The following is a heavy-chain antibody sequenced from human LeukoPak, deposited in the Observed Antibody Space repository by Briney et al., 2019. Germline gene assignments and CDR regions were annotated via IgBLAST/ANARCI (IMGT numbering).Heavy chain of an antibody. D-gene: IGHD2-21*01. CDR2: IKSRSTKV. CDR1: GFIFSNYE. Sequence: PGGSLRLSCAASGFIFSNYEMNWVRQAPGKGLEWVSYIKSRSTKVYYADSVKGRFTISRDNAKNSLYLQMSSLRAEDTALYYCARDVVVGGDDAFDIWGQGTMVTVSS. CDR3: ARDVVVGGDDAFDI. V-gene: IGHV3-48*03. J-gene: IGHJ3*02.